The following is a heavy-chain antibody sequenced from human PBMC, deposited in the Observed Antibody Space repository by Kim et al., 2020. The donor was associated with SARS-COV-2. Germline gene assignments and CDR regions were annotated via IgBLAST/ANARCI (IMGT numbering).Heavy chain of an antibody. Sequence: SETLSLTCAVYGGSFSGYQWSWIRQSPGKGLEWIGQINDSGSTNYNPSLKSRVTISVDTSKNQFSLKLTSVTAADTAVYYCARGVAGYWGEGIVVTFYS. CDR2: INDSGST. D-gene: IGHD6-13*01. CDR3: ARGVAGY. J-gene: IGHJ4*02. CDR1: GGSFSGYQ. V-gene: IGHV4-34*01.